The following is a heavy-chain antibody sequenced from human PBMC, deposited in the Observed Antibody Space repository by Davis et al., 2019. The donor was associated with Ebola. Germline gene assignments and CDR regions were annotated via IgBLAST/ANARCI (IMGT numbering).Heavy chain of an antibody. D-gene: IGHD3-3*01. CDR1: GDSVSGSTGA. CDR2: TYVRSTWYN. V-gene: IGHV6-1*01. Sequence: HPQTPSLTCSISGDSVSGSTGAWNWLRQHPSRGLEWLGRTYVRSTWYNAYAVPVKSRLTINPDTSKNQFYMQLNSVTPEDTAAYYRTRGWGRSGFEIWGHGTMVTVSS. CDR3: TRGWGRSGFEI. J-gene: IGHJ3*02.